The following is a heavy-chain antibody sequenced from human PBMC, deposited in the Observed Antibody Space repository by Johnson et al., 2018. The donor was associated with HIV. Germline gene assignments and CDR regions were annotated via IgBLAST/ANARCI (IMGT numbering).Heavy chain of an antibody. CDR2: IYSGSNT. CDR1: GFTFSSYG. CDR3: AREVEITMVQGVIIGDAFDI. D-gene: IGHD3-10*01. V-gene: IGHV3-NL1*01. J-gene: IGHJ3*02. Sequence: VQLVESGGGVVQPGRSLRLSCAASGFTFSSYGMHWVRQAPGKGLEWVSVIYSGSNTYYADSVKGRFTISRDNSKNTLYLQMSSLRAEDTAVYYCAREVEITMVQGVIIGDAFDIWGQGTMVTVSS.